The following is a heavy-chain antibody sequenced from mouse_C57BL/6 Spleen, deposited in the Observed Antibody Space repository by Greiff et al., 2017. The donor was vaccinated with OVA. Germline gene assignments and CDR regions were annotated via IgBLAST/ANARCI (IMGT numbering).Heavy chain of an antibody. J-gene: IGHJ4*01. CDR2: IYPGDGDT. Sequence: VQLQQSGPELVKPGASVKISCKASGYAFSSSWMNWVKQRPGKGLEWIGRIYPGDGDTNYNGKFKGKATLTADKSSSTAYMQLSSLTSEDSAVYFCAGYDYDDAMDYWGQGTSVTVSS. CDR1: GYAFSSSW. CDR3: AGYDYDDAMDY. D-gene: IGHD2-4*01. V-gene: IGHV1-82*01.